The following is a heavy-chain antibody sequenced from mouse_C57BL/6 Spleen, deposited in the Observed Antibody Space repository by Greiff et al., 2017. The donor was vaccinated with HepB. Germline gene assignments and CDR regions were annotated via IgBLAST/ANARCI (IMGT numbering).Heavy chain of an antibody. D-gene: IGHD1-1*01. CDR3: ARNPVVATDWYFDV. J-gene: IGHJ1*03. CDR2: IWSGGST. CDR1: GFSLTSYG. V-gene: IGHV2-2*01. Sequence: QVQLQQSGPGLVQPSQSLSITCTVSGFSLTSYGVHWVRQSPGKGLEWLGVIWSGGSTDYNAAFISRLSISKDNSKSQVFFKMNSLQADDTAIYYCARNPVVATDWYFDVWGTGTGHRLL.